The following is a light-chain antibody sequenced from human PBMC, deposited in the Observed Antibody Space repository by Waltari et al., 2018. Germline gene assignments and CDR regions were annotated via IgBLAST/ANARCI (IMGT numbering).Light chain of an antibody. CDR1: QSLSSYF. Sequence: EIVLTQSPATLSLSPGEGATLSCRASQSLSSYFLAWYQHNPGQGPRLLIYAASSRATGIPGRFSGGKSGTDFILTISRLEPEDFAVYYCQQYGSSPVTFGQGTRLEIK. J-gene: IGKJ5*01. V-gene: IGKV3-20*01. CDR3: QQYGSSPVT. CDR2: AAS.